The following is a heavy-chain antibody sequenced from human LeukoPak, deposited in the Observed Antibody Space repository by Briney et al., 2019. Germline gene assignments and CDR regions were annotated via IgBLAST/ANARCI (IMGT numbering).Heavy chain of an antibody. CDR3: AGLGDILSPFDI. CDR1: NGSISSRSSY. J-gene: IGHJ3*02. D-gene: IGHD3-9*01. Sequence: SETLSLTCTVFNGSISSRSSYWGWIRQPPGKGLEWIGSVYFSGSTYYNPSLKSRVTIFVGTSKNQFSLKQTCVTGADTAVYYSAGLGDILSPFDIWGQGTLVTVSS. V-gene: IGHV4-39*01. CDR2: VYFSGST.